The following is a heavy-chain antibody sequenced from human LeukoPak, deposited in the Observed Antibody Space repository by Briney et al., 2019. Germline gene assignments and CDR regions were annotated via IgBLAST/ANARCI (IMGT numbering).Heavy chain of an antibody. CDR2: ISSSSSYK. V-gene: IGHV3-21*01. CDR1: GFTFSSYS. J-gene: IGHJ4*02. Sequence: GGSLRLSCAASGFTFSSYSMNWVRRAPGKGLEWVSSISSSSSYKYYADSVKGRLTISRDNAKNSLYLQMNSLRDEDTAVYYCACPTGQPCDYWAREPWSPSPQ. CDR3: ACPTGQPCDY. D-gene: IGHD2-8*02.